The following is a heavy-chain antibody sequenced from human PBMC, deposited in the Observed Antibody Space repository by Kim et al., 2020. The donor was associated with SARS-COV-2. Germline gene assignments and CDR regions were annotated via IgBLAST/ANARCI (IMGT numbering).Heavy chain of an antibody. D-gene: IGHD5-18*01. V-gene: IGHV3-30*07. Sequence: SGNGRFTIPRDNSTNTVYLQMNSLRAEDTAVYYCARDRDGYSYGSSGMDVWGQGTTVTVSS. CDR3: ARDRDGYSYGSSGMDV. J-gene: IGHJ6*02.